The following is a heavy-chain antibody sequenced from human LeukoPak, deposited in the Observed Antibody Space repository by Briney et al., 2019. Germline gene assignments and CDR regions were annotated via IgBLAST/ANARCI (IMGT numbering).Heavy chain of an antibody. Sequence: PSETVSLTCAVYGGSFSGYYWSWIRQPPGKGLEWIGEINHSGSTNYNPSLKSRVTISVDTSKNQFSLKLSSVTAADTAVYYCARGLRGYCSGGSCSTYYYYYGMDVWGKGTTVTVSS. CDR2: INHSGST. D-gene: IGHD2-15*01. CDR1: GGSFSGYY. J-gene: IGHJ6*04. CDR3: ARGLRGYCSGGSCSTYYYYYGMDV. V-gene: IGHV4-34*01.